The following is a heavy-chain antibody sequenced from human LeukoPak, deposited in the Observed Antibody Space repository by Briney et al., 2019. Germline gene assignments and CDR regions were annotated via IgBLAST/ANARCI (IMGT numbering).Heavy chain of an antibody. CDR1: GGSISSSSYY. CDR3: ARQVAFLEDSSVMGHDY. D-gene: IGHD3-22*01. Sequence: SETLSLTCTVSGGSISSSSYYWGWIRQPPGKGLEWIGSIYYSGSTYYNPSLKSRVTISVDASKNQFSLKLSSVTAADTAVYYCARQVAFLEDSSVMGHDYWGQGTLVTVSS. CDR2: IYYSGST. V-gene: IGHV4-39*01. J-gene: IGHJ4*02.